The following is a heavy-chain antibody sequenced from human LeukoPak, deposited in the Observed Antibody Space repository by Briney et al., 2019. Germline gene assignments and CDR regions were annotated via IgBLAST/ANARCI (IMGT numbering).Heavy chain of an antibody. CDR1: GDSVSGNSTT. Sequence: SQTLSLTFAISGDSVSGNSTTWNWIRQSPSRGLEWLGRTYYRSRWYYDYSISVKSRVTLNPDTSTNQFSLQLNSVTPEDTAVYYCARTVGATTLGMDVWGRGTTVTVCS. J-gene: IGHJ6*02. D-gene: IGHD1-1*01. CDR3: ARTVGATTLGMDV. CDR2: TYYRSRWYY. V-gene: IGHV6-1*01.